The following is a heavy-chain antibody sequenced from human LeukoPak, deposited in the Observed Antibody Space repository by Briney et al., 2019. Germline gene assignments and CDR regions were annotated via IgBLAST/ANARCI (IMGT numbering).Heavy chain of an antibody. CDR1: GGSFSGYY. V-gene: IGHV4-34*01. J-gene: IGHJ4*02. CDR2: INHSGST. Sequence: SETLSLTCAVYGGSFSGYYWSWIRQPPGKGLEWIGEINHSGSTNYNPSLKSRVTISVDTSKNQFSLKLSTVTAADTAVYYCARAAGLTYCGGDCYSGYFDYWGQGTLVTDSS. D-gene: IGHD2-21*02. CDR3: ARAAGLTYCGGDCYSGYFDY.